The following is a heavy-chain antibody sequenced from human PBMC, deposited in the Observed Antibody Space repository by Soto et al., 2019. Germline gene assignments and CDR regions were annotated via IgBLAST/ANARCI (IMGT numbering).Heavy chain of an antibody. CDR2: IIPIFGTA. CDR1: GGTFSSYA. Sequence: SVKVSCKASGGTFSSYAISWVRQAPGQGLEWMGGIIPIFGTANYAQKFQGRVTITADESTSTAYMELSSLRSEDTAVYYCARARDTSMELNSYSYGMDVWGQGTTVNVAS. J-gene: IGHJ6*02. CDR3: ARARDTSMELNSYSYGMDV. V-gene: IGHV1-69*13. D-gene: IGHD5-18*01.